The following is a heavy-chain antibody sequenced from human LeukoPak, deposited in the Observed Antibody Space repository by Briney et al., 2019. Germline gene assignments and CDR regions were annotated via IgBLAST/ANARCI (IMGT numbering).Heavy chain of an antibody. J-gene: IGHJ4*02. CDR1: GFTFSSYC. CDR3: ARCGSYYGSGRTGIFDY. CDR2: INSDGSST. Sequence: GGSLRLSCAASGFTFSSYCMHWVRQAPGKGLVWVSRINSDGSSTSYADSVRGRFTISRDNAKNTLYLQMNSLRAEDTAVYYCARCGSYYGSGRTGIFDYWGQGTLVTVSS. V-gene: IGHV3-74*01. D-gene: IGHD3-10*01.